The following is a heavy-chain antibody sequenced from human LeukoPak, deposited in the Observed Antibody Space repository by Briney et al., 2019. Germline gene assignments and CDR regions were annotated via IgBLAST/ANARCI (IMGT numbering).Heavy chain of an antibody. Sequence: KASETLSLTCTVSGGSISGYYWTWIRQPPGKGLEWIGYIYNSGGTNYNPSLKSRVTFSVDMSKNKFSLKLTSVTAADTAVYYCARHRHSHHYDYWGQGTLVTVSS. J-gene: IGHJ4*02. D-gene: IGHD5-18*01. V-gene: IGHV4-59*08. CDR3: ARHRHSHHYDY. CDR1: GGSISGYY. CDR2: IYNSGGT.